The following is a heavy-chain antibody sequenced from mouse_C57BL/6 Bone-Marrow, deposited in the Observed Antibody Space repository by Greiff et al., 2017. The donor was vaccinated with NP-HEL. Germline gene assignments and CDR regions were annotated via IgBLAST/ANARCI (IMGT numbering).Heavy chain of an antibody. CDR3: ARHRESTTVVVPFDY. J-gene: IGHJ2*01. D-gene: IGHD1-1*01. CDR2: IWSDGST. CDR1: GFSLTSYG. Sequence: QVQLKESGPGLVAPSQSLSITCTVSGFSLTSYGVHWVRQPPGKGLEWLVVIWSDGSTTYNSALKSRLSISKDNSKSQVFLKMNSLQTDDTAMYYCARHRESTTVVVPFDYWGQGTTLTVSS. V-gene: IGHV2-6-1*01.